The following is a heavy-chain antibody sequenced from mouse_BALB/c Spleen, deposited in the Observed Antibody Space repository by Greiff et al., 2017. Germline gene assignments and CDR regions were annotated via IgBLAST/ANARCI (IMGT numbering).Heavy chain of an antibody. D-gene: IGHD2-4*01. CDR1: GYTFTSYW. V-gene: IGHV1-69*02. CDR2: IDPSDSET. CDR3: ARLGLRDYYAMDY. Sequence: QVQLQQPGAELVKPGAPVKLSCKASGYTFTSYWMNWVKQRPGRGLEWIGRIDPSDSETHYNQKFKDKATLTVDKSSSTAYIQLSSLTSEDSAVYYCARLGLRDYYAMDYWGQGTSVTVAS. J-gene: IGHJ4*01.